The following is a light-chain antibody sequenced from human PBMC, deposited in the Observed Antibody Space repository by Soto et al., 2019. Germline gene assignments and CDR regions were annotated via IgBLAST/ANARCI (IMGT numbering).Light chain of an antibody. CDR2: GAS. Sequence: EIVLTQSPGTLSLSPGERATLSCRASESVSSSYFAWYQQKPGQAPRLLIYGASSRPTSIPDRFSGSGSGRDFTLTISRLEPEDSPVYYCQHYEASLWACGHGTKVDIK. CDR3: QHYEASLWA. V-gene: IGKV3-20*01. CDR1: ESVSSSY. J-gene: IGKJ1*01.